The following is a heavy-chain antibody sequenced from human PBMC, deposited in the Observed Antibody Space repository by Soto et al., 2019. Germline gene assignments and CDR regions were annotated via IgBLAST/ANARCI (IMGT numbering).Heavy chain of an antibody. D-gene: IGHD5-18*01. V-gene: IGHV3-30*18. CDR1: GFTFSSYG. J-gene: IGHJ5*02. CDR3: AKPRIQLWAEFDP. Sequence: GGSLRLSCAASGFTFSSYGMHWVRQAPGQGLEWVAVISYDGSNKYYADSVKGRFTTSRDNSKNTLYLQMNSLRAEDTAVYYCAKPRIQLWAEFDPWGQGTLVTVSS. CDR2: ISYDGSNK.